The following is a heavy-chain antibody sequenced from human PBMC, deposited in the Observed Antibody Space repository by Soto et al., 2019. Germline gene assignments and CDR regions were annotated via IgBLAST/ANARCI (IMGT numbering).Heavy chain of an antibody. J-gene: IGHJ4*02. CDR1: GFTFISYA. CDR2: IRDNGGSI. CDR3: ARDLRPTIFGVVTDGYYFDY. Sequence: EVQLVESGGGLVQPGGSLRLSCAASGFTFISYAMHWVRQAPGKGLEYVSGIRDNGGSIYYANSVKGRFTISRDNSKNTLYLQMGSLRAEDMAVYYCARDLRPTIFGVVTDGYYFDYWGQGTLVTVSS. D-gene: IGHD3-3*01. V-gene: IGHV3-64*01.